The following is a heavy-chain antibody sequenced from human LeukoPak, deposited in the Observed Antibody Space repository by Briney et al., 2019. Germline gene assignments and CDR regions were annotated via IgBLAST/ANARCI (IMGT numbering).Heavy chain of an antibody. CDR1: GGSFSGYY. V-gene: IGHV4-34*01. CDR3: AREPYDSSGYYSSDAFDI. Sequence: KPSETLSLTCAVYGGSFSGYYWSWIRQPPGKGLEWIGEINHSGSTNYNPSLKSRVTISVDTSKNQFSLKLSSVTAADTAVYYCAREPYDSSGYYSSDAFDIWGQGTMVTVSS. J-gene: IGHJ3*02. CDR2: INHSGST. D-gene: IGHD3-22*01.